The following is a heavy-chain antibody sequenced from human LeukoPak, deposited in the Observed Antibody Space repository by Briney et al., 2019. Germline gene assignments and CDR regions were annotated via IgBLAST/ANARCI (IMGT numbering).Heavy chain of an antibody. D-gene: IGHD6-13*01. CDR2: IYYSGST. Sequence: SETLSLTCTVSGGSISSGGYYWSWIRQHPGKGLEWIGYIYYSGSTYYNPSLKSRVTISVDTSKNQFSLKLSSVTAADTAVYYCARDPIGSRWPYYFDYWGQGTLVTVSS. J-gene: IGHJ4*02. CDR3: ARDPIGSRWPYYFDY. V-gene: IGHV4-31*03. CDR1: GGSISSGGYY.